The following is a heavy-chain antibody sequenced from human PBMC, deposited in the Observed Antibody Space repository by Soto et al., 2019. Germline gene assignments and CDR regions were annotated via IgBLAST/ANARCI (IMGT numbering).Heavy chain of an antibody. V-gene: IGHV3-23*01. D-gene: IGHD1-26*01. J-gene: IGHJ3*01. Sequence: EVQLLESGGGLVQPGGSLRLSCAASGFTFSSHAMGWVRQAPGKVLEWFSAIGGRGRDTYYADSMKGRFTISRDNSKNTLSLQMNSLRAEDTAVYYCAILGGTYYAFAVWGQGTLVTVS. CDR1: GFTFSSHA. CDR2: IGGRGRDT. CDR3: AILGGTYYAFAV.